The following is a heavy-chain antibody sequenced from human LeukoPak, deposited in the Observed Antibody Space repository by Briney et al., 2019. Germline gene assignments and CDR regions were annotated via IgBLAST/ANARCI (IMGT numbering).Heavy chain of an antibody. CDR1: GFTFSSYA. V-gene: IGHV3-30-3*01. J-gene: IGHJ5*02. Sequence: PGRSLRLSCAASGFTFSSYAMHWVRQAPGKGLEWVAVISYDGSNKYYADSVKGRFTISRDNSKNTLYLKMNMLRAEDTAVYYCARHSFPIVVVTAELDPWGQGTLVTVSS. CDR3: ARHSFPIVVVTAELDP. D-gene: IGHD2-21*02. CDR2: ISYDGSNK.